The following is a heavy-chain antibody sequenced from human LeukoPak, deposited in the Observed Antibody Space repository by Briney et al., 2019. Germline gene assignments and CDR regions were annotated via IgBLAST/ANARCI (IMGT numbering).Heavy chain of an antibody. CDR1: GFTFSNYE. J-gene: IGHJ3*02. CDR2: ITSSGTTM. Sequence: PGGSLRLSCVASGFTFSNYEMHWVRQAPGKGLEWISFITSSGTTMYYADSVQGRFTISRDNAKNSLHLQMNSLRAEDTAVYYCARDLLKNDYGNAFDIWGQGTMVTVSS. V-gene: IGHV3-48*03. D-gene: IGHD4-17*01. CDR3: ARDLLKNDYGNAFDI.